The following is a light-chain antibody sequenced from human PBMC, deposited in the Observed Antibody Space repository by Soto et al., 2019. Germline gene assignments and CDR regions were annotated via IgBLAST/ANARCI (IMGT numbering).Light chain of an antibody. CDR2: DAS. J-gene: IGKJ4*01. CDR3: QQRSNWPLT. Sequence: EIVLTQSPATLSLSPGERATLSCRASQSVSSYLAWYQQKPGQAPRLLIYDASNRATGIPARFSGNGSGTDFTLTISSLEPQDFAVYYCQQRSNWPLTFGVGTKVEIK. CDR1: QSVSSY. V-gene: IGKV3-11*01.